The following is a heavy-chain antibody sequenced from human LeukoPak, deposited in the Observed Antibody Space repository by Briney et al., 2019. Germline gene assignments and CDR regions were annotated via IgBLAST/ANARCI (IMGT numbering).Heavy chain of an antibody. Sequence: GGSLRLSCAASGFTFSSYSMNWVRQAPGKGLEWVSSISSSSSYIYYADSVKGRFTISRDNSKNTLYLQMNSLRAEDTAVYYCAKRGDSSSWYGHFDYWGQGTLVTVSS. D-gene: IGHD6-13*01. CDR1: GFTFSSYS. J-gene: IGHJ4*02. CDR2: ISSSSSYI. CDR3: AKRGDSSSWYGHFDY. V-gene: IGHV3-21*04.